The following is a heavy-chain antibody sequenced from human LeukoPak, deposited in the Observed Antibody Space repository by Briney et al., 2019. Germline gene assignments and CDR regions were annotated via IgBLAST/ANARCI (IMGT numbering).Heavy chain of an antibody. V-gene: IGHV1-8*01. CDR3: ARQGSGCYYYYYYGMDV. J-gene: IGHJ6*02. Sequence: GASVKVSCKASGCTFTSYDINWVRQATGQGLEWMGWMDPNSGNTGYAQKFQGRVTMTRNTSISTAYMELSSLRSEDTAVYYCARQGSGCYYYYYYGMDVWGQGTTVTVSS. D-gene: IGHD6-19*01. CDR1: GCTFTSYD. CDR2: MDPNSGNT.